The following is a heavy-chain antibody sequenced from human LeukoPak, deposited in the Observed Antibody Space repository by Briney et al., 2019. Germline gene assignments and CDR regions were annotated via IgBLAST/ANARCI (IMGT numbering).Heavy chain of an antibody. D-gene: IGHD2-15*01. V-gene: IGHV3-7*05. Sequence: GGSLRLSCAASGFTFNSYWMTWVRQVSGKGLEWVANINQDGSEKHHVDSVKGRFTISRDNAKNSLYLQMNSRRAEDTAVYYCARDARSDCSGGSCFSWFDPWGQGTLVTVSS. CDR3: ARDARSDCSGGSCFSWFDP. J-gene: IGHJ5*02. CDR1: GFTFNSYW. CDR2: INQDGSEK.